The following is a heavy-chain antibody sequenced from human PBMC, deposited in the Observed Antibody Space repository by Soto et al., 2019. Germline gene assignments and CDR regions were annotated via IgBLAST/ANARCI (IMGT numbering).Heavy chain of an antibody. CDR1: GCSISSAYY. CDR3: TMGSGYIIDY. CDR2: IHSSGRT. Sequence: SETLSLTCTVSGCSISSAYYWSWIRQSPGKGLEWIGHIHSSGRTDYSPSLKSRVSISADTSKRQFSLKLSSVTAADTAVYYCTMGSGYIIDYWGQGTLVTVSS. V-gene: IGHV4-30-4*03. D-gene: IGHD3-3*01. J-gene: IGHJ4*02.